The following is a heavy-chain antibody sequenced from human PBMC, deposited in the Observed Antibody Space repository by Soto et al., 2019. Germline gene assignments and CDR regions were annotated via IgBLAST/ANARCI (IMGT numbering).Heavy chain of an antibody. CDR1: GFSLSTSGVG. Sequence: QITLKESGPTLVKPTQTLTLTCTFSGFSLSTSGVGVGWIRQPPGKALEWLALIYWDDDKRYSPSLKSRLTITKDTSKNQVVLTMTNMDPVDTATYYCAHSASYYDILTGYPKVKNWFDPWGQGTLVTVSS. CDR2: IYWDDDK. J-gene: IGHJ5*02. CDR3: AHSASYYDILTGYPKVKNWFDP. D-gene: IGHD3-9*01. V-gene: IGHV2-5*02.